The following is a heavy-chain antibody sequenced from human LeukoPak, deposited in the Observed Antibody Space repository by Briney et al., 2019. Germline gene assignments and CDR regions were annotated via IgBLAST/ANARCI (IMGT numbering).Heavy chain of an antibody. V-gene: IGHV4-59*01. J-gene: IGHJ4*02. CDR2: IYYSGTT. CDR3: ARAAAGLDY. Sequence: SETLSLTCNVSGGSISSYYWSWLRQPPGEGLEWIGYIYYSGTTNYNPSLKSRVTISVDTSKSQFSLKLSSVTAADTAVYYCARAAAGLDYWGQGTLVTVSS. CDR1: GGSISSYY. D-gene: IGHD6-13*01.